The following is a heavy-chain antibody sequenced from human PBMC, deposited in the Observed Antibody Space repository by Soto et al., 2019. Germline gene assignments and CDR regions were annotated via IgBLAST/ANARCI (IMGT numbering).Heavy chain of an antibody. V-gene: IGHV4-39*01. CDR1: GGSIRSGSYD. J-gene: IGHJ4*02. CDR2: IYYSGST. Sequence: PSETLSLTCTVSGGSIRSGSYDWGWIRQPPGKGLEWIGSIYYSGSTYYNPSLKSRVTVSVDTSKNQLSLKLSSVTVADTAVYYCARAPSGYHFDYWGQGTLVTVSS. D-gene: IGHD5-12*01. CDR3: ARAPSGYHFDY.